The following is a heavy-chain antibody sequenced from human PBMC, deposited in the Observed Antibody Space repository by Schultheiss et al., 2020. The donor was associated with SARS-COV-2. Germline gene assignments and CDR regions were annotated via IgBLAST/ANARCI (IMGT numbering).Heavy chain of an antibody. CDR3: ATGGTGLRPFDY. CDR1: GFSLSTSGM. Sequence: SGPTLVKPTQTLTLTCTFSGFSLSTSGMCVSWIRQPPGKGLEWIGEINHSGSTNYNPSLKSRVTISVDTSKNQFSLKLSSVTAADTAVYYCATGGTGLRPFDYWGQGTLVTVSS. CDR2: INHSGST. V-gene: IGHV4-39*07. J-gene: IGHJ4*02. D-gene: IGHD3/OR15-3a*01.